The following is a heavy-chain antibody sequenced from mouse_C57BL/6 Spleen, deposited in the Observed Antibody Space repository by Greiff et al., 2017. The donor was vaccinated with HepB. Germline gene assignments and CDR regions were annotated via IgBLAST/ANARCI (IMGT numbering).Heavy chain of an antibody. Sequence: QVQLKEPGAELVKPGASVKVSCKASGYTFTSYWMHWVKQRPGQGLEWIGRIHPSDSDTNYNQKFKGKATLTVDKSSSTAYMQLSSLTSEDSAVYYCAIKGLRYAMDYWGQGTSVTVSS. D-gene: IGHD1-1*01. CDR1: GYTFTSYW. V-gene: IGHV1-74*01. CDR2: IHPSDSDT. J-gene: IGHJ4*01. CDR3: AIKGLRYAMDY.